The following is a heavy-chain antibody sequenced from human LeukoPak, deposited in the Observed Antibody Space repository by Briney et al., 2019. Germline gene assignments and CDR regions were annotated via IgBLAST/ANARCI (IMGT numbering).Heavy chain of an antibody. CDR1: GFTFSSYG. D-gene: IGHD6-19*01. V-gene: IGHV3-30*18. J-gene: IGHJ1*01. CDR2: ISYDGSNK. CDR3: AKSQWLVPHAEYFQH. Sequence: GGSLRLSCAASGFTFSSYGMHWVRQAPGKGLEWVAVISYDGSNKYYADSVKGRFTISRDNSKNTLYLQMNSLRAEDTAVYYCAKSQWLVPHAEYFQHWGQGTLVTVSS.